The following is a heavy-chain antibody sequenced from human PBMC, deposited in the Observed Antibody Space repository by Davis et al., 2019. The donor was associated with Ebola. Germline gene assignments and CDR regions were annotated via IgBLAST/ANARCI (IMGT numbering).Heavy chain of an antibody. CDR1: GGTFSSYA. D-gene: IGHD5-12*01. CDR2: IIPIFGTA. J-gene: IGHJ3*02. Sequence: SVKVSCKASGGTFSSYAISWVRQAPGQGLEWMGRIIPIFGTANYAQKFQGRVTITADESTSTAYMELSSLRSEDTAVYYCASPPYSGYDQDAFDIWGQGTMVTVSS. CDR3: ASPPYSGYDQDAFDI. V-gene: IGHV1-69*13.